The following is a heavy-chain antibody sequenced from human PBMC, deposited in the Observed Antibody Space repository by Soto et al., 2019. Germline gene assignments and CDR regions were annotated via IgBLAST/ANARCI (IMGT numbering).Heavy chain of an antibody. CDR1: GFTFSSYA. CDR3: AKDHVEQWRAPDY. J-gene: IGHJ4*02. CDR2: ISGSGGST. D-gene: IGHD6-19*01. Sequence: EVQLLESGGGLVQPGGSLRLSCAASGFTFSSYAMSWVRQAPGKGLEWVSAISGSGGSTYYADSVKGRFTISRDTSKNTLYLQMNSLRAEDTAVYYCAKDHVEQWRAPDYWGQGTLVTVSS. V-gene: IGHV3-23*01.